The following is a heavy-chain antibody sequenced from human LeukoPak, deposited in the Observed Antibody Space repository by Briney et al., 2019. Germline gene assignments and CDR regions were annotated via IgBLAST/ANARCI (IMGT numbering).Heavy chain of an antibody. CDR1: GYTFTGYY. D-gene: IGHD7-27*01. CDR2: INPNSGGT. Sequence: ASVKVSCKASGYTFTGYYMHWVRQAPGQGLEWMGWINPNSGGTNYAQKFQGRVTMTRDTSISTAYMELSRLTSDDTDVYSCAGDRGTGTDAIDIWGQGTMVTVSS. V-gene: IGHV1-2*02. J-gene: IGHJ3*02. CDR3: AGDRGTGTDAIDI.